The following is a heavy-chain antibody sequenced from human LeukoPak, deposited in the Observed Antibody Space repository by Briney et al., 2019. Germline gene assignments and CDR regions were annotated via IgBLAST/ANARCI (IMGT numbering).Heavy chain of an antibody. J-gene: IGHJ3*02. V-gene: IGHV4-59*08. Sequence: SETLSLTCTVSGGSISSYYWSWIRHPPGKGLEWIGYIYYSGSTNYNPSLKSRVTISVDTSKNQFSLKLSSVTAADTAVYYCARLYDSSGYYPRGAFDIWGQGTMVTVSS. CDR2: IYYSGST. D-gene: IGHD3-22*01. CDR1: GGSISSYY. CDR3: ARLYDSSGYYPRGAFDI.